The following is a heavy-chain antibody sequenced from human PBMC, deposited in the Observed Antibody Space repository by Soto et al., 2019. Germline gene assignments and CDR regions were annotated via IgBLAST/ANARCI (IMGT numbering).Heavy chain of an antibody. CDR1: GYTFSNYA. D-gene: IGHD4-17*01. V-gene: IGHV1-3*01. J-gene: IGHJ6*02. Sequence: ASVKVSCKASGYTFSNYALHWVRQAPGQRLEWMGWINAGNGIPRYSQNFQGRVTISRDTSASTAFMELSSLRSEDTAVFYCARGYGANSFHVLDVWGQGTTVTVSS. CDR3: ARGYGANSFHVLDV. CDR2: INAGNGIP.